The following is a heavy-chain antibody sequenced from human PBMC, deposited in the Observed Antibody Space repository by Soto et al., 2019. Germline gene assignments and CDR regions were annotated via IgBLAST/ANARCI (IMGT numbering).Heavy chain of an antibody. CDR2: IIPIFGTA. J-gene: IGHJ4*02. V-gene: IGHV1-69*06. D-gene: IGHD3-16*01. CDR3: ARVLRLRKLTGYFDY. Sequence: QVQLVQSGAEVKKPGSSVKVSCKASGGTFSSYAISWVRQAPGQGLEWMGGIIPIFGTANYAQKFQGRVTITADKSMSTAYMELSSLRSEDTSVDYCARVLRLRKLTGYFDYWGQGTLVTVSS. CDR1: GGTFSSYA.